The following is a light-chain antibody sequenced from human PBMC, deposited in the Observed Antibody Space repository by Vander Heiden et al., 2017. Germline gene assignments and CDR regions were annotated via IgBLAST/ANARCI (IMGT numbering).Light chain of an antibody. CDR1: SSDVGGYNY. CDR3: SSYTSSSTLVV. CDR2: DVT. V-gene: IGLV2-14*01. J-gene: IGLJ2*01. Sequence: QSALTQPASMSGSPGQSITISCTGTSSDVGGYNYFSWYQQHPGKAPKLMIYDVTSRPSGVSNRFSGSKSGNTDSLTISGLQAEDEADYYCSSYTSSSTLVVFGGGTKLTVL.